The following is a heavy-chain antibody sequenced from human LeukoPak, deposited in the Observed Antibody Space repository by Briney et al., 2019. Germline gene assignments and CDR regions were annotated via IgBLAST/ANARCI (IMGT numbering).Heavy chain of an antibody. CDR3: ARTSSRAARDVYTIDV. V-gene: IGHV1-2*02. CDR2: INPNSGGT. J-gene: IGHJ4*02. D-gene: IGHD6-6*01. Sequence: ASVKVSCKASGYTFTGYYMHWVRQAPGQGLEWMGWINPNSGGTNYAQKFQGRVTMTRDTSISTAYMELSRLRSDDTAVYYCARTSSRAARDVYTIDVWGQGTLVTVSS. CDR1: GYTFTGYY.